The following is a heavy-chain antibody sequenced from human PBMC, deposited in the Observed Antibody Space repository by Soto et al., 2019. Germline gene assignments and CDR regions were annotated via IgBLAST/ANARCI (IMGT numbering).Heavy chain of an antibody. CDR2: IYYSGMT. Sequence: SETLSLACTVSGVSVSTGGYFWTWIRQHPGKGLEWIGNIYYSGMTYYNPSLRGRVSISLDPSESQFSLKLNSVTAADTAVYYCARDSSGPGYSYGKFDYWGQGALVTVSS. V-gene: IGHV4-31*03. J-gene: IGHJ4*02. CDR1: GVSVSTGGYF. CDR3: ARDSSGPGYSYGKFDY. D-gene: IGHD5-18*01.